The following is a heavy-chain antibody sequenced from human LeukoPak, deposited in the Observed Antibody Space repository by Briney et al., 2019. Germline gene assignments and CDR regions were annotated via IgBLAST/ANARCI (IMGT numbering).Heavy chain of an antibody. CDR2: INPNSGGT. Sequence: ASVKVSCKASGGTFSSYAISWVRQAPGQGLEWMGWINPNSGGTNYAQKFQGRVTMTRDTSISTAYMELSRLRSDDTAVYYCARARYSSPPDYWGQGTLVTVSS. D-gene: IGHD6-13*01. CDR3: ARARYSSPPDY. V-gene: IGHV1-2*02. CDR1: GGTFSSYA. J-gene: IGHJ4*02.